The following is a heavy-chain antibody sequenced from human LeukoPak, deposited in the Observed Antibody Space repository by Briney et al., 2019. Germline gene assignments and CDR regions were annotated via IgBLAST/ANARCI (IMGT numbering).Heavy chain of an antibody. Sequence: GGPLRLSCAASGFTFSNAWMSWVRQAPGKGLEWVGRIKSKTDGGTTDYAAPVKGRFTISRDDSKNTLYLQMNSLKTEDTAVYYCTTFITMVRGVIITDYWGQGTLVTVSS. CDR2: IKSKTDGGTT. CDR1: GFTFSNAW. J-gene: IGHJ4*02. V-gene: IGHV3-15*01. D-gene: IGHD3-10*01. CDR3: TTFITMVRGVIITDY.